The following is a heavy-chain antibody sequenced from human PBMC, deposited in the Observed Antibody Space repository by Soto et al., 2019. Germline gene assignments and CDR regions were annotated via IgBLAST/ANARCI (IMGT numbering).Heavy chain of an antibody. D-gene: IGHD6-6*01. J-gene: IGHJ6*02. Sequence: EVQVLESGGGLVQPGGSLRLSCAASGFTFSSYAMNWVRQAPGKGLEWVSGISGSGASTHYADSVKGRFTISRDNSKNTVYLEMSSLRADDTAIYYCATPSIPARPKGGYYYADVWGQGTTVTVSS. CDR1: GFTFSSYA. V-gene: IGHV3-23*01. CDR3: ATPSIPARPKGGYYYADV. CDR2: ISGSGAST.